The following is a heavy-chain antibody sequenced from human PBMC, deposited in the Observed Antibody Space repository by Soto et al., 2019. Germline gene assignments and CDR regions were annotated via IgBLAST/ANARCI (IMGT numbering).Heavy chain of an antibody. V-gene: IGHV4-59*01. Sequence: SETLSLTCTVFGGAISSYYWSWIRQPPGKGLEWIGYIYYSGSTNYNPSLKSRVTISVDTSKNQFSLKLSSVTAADTAVYYCAREWSVLYGGNSYNWFDPWGQGTLVTVSS. J-gene: IGHJ5*02. CDR1: GGAISSYY. D-gene: IGHD2-8*02. CDR3: AREWSVLYGGNSYNWFDP. CDR2: IYYSGST.